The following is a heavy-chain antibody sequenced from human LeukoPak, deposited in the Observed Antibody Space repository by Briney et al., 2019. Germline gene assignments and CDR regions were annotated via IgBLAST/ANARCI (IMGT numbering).Heavy chain of an antibody. J-gene: IGHJ6*03. CDR3: ARGPRYDSSGYLHYYYYMDV. D-gene: IGHD3-22*01. CDR1: GGSISSYY. Sequence: SETLSLTCTVSGGSISSYYWSWIRQPPGKGLEWIGYIYCSGSTNYNPSLKSRVTISVDTSKNQLSLKLSSVTAADTAVYYCARGPRYDSSGYLHYYYYMDVWGKGTTVTVSS. CDR2: IYCSGST. V-gene: IGHV4-59*01.